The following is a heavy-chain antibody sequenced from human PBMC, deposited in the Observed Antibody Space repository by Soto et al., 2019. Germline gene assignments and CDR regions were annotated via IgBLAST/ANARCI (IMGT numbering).Heavy chain of an antibody. V-gene: IGHV3-15*07. D-gene: IGHD6-6*01. CDR3: TTVVAARLYYYGMDV. CDR2: TKSKTDGGTT. J-gene: IGHJ6*02. CDR1: GFTFSNAW. Sequence: EVQLVESGGGLVKPGGSLRLSCVASGFTFSNAWMNWVRQAPGKGLEWVGRTKSKTDGGTTDYAAPVKGRFTISRDDSKNTLYLQMNSLKTEDTAVYYCTTVVAARLYYYGMDVWGQGTTVTVSS.